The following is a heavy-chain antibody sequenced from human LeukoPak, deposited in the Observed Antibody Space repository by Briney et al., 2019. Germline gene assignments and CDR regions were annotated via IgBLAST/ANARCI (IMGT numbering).Heavy chain of an antibody. CDR2: IRSDGNNK. D-gene: IGHD5-18*01. V-gene: IGHV3-30*02. CDR1: GFTFSSYG. Sequence: PGGSLRLSCAASGFTFSSYGMHWVRQAPGKGLEWVAFIRSDGNNKYYADSVKGRFTISRDNSMNTLYLQMNSLRSEDTAVYYCAKDGSGYSYSDYWGQGTLVTVSS. CDR3: AKDGSGYSYSDY. J-gene: IGHJ4*02.